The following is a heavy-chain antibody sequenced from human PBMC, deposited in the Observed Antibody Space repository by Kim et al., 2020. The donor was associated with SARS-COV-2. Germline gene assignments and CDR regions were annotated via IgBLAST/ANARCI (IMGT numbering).Heavy chain of an antibody. CDR3: TRFPFPMVRGVLIDY. V-gene: IGHV3-49*02. J-gene: IGHJ4*02. Sequence: ASVKGRFTISRDDSKSIAYLQMNSLKTEDTAVYYCTRFPFPMVRGVLIDYWGQGTLVTVSS. D-gene: IGHD3-10*01.